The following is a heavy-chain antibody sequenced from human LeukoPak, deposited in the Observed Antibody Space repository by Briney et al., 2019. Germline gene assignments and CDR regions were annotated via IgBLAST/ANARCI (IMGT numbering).Heavy chain of an antibody. CDR2: IYHSGTT. Sequence: SETLSLTCAVSGDSITSHNWWSWVRQSPGKGLEWIGEIYHSGTTNYSPSLKSRVTISVDKSKNQLSLRMTSVTAADTAVYFCASCLFDYYYFDQWGQGTLVTVSS. CDR3: ASCLFDYYYFDQ. J-gene: IGHJ4*02. D-gene: IGHD3-10*01. V-gene: IGHV4-4*02. CDR1: GDSITSHNW.